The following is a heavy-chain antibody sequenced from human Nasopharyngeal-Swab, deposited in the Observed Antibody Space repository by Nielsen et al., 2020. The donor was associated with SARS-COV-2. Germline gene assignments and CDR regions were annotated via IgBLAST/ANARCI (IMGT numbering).Heavy chain of an antibody. Sequence: GESLKISCAASGFSFTNYAMYWVRQATGKGLEWVSAVGIPGDTYYAGSVKGRFTISREDAKNSLYLQMNNLRAADTAVYYCARTYFDFWSGYYTNSYFDYWGQGTLVTVSS. J-gene: IGHJ4*02. CDR3: ARTYFDFWSGYYTNSYFDY. D-gene: IGHD3-3*01. CDR2: VGIPGDT. CDR1: GFSFTNYA. V-gene: IGHV3-13*01.